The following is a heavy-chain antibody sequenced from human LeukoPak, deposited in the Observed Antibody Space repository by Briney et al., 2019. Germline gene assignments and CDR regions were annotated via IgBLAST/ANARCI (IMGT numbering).Heavy chain of an antibody. CDR1: GFTFSSYW. CDR3: ARDQGCSTTNCYSYFQH. Sequence: GGSLRLSCAASGFTFSSYWMSWVRQVPGKGLEWXXXIKQDGSEKYYVDSVKGRFTISRDNAKNSLYLQTNSLRAEDTAVYYCARDQGCSTTNCYSYFQHWGQGTLVSVSS. V-gene: IGHV3-7*01. CDR2: IKQDGSEK. J-gene: IGHJ1*01. D-gene: IGHD2-2*01.